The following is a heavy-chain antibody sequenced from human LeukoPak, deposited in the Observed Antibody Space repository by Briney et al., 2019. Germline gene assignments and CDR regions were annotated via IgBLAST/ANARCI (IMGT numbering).Heavy chain of an antibody. D-gene: IGHD4-23*01. CDR3: ARDLDYGGSSGVVGY. CDR1: GFNFSMYE. J-gene: IGHJ4*02. CDR2: ISSSRSNTI. V-gene: IGHV3-48*03. Sequence: GGSLRLSCAASGFNFSMYEMNRVRKAPGKGLERVSYISSSRSNTIYNADSVKGRFNISRANAKNTRYLQMNSLRAEDTALYYCARDLDYGGSSGVVGYWGQGTLVTVSS.